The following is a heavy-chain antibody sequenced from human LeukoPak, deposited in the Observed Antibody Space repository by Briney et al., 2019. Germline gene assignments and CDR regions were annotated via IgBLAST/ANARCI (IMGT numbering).Heavy chain of an antibody. CDR2: ISTSNGNT. CDR3: ARDPYHRMGPPLDL. V-gene: IGHV1-18*03. D-gene: IGHD1-14*01. J-gene: IGHJ5*02. Sequence: ASVKVSCRASGYTFMTYYISWVRQAPGPSLEWMGRISTSNGNTDYAQKFQGKITMTTDTSTSTVFMALRSLRLDDMAAYYCARDPYHRMGPPLDLWGQGTLVIVSS. CDR1: GYTFMTYY.